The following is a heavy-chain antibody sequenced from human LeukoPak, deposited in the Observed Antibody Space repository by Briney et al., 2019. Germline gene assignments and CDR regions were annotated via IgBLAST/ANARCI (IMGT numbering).Heavy chain of an antibody. CDR2: INAGNGNT. V-gene: IGHV1-3*01. CDR3: ARGAAGMDECFQH. D-gene: IGHD6-13*01. Sequence: ASVKVSCKASGYTFTSYAMHWVRQAPGQRLEWMGWINAGNGNTKYSQKFQGRVTITRDTSASTAYMELSSLRSEDTAVYYCARGAAGMDECFQHWGQGTLVTVSS. J-gene: IGHJ1*01. CDR1: GYTFTSYA.